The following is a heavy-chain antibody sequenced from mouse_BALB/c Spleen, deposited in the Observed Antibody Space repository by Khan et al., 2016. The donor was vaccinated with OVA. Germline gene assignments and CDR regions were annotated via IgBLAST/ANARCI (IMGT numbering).Heavy chain of an antibody. CDR1: GYTFSSYW. CDR3: ARGNYYGSTSWFGY. D-gene: IGHD1-1*01. Sequence: QVQLQQSGAELMKPSASVKISCKPTGYTFSSYWIEWVKQRPGHGLEWIGEILPGSNSTNYNERFQGKATITADTSSSTAYLHLTSLTSEDSASYYCARGNYYGSTSWFGYWGQGTLVTVSA. CDR2: ILPGSNST. V-gene: IGHV1-9*01. J-gene: IGHJ3*01.